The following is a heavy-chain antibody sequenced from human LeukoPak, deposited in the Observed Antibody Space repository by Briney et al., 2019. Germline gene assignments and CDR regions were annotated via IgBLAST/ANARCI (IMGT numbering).Heavy chain of an antibody. Sequence: SETLSLTCTVSGGSISSYYWSWVRQPAGKGLEWIGRIYTSGSTNYNPSLKSRVTMSVDPSKNQFSLKLSSVTAADTAVYYCARDSNYYPGIDYWGQGTLVTVSS. J-gene: IGHJ4*02. CDR2: IYTSGST. CDR1: GGSISSYY. V-gene: IGHV4-4*07. CDR3: ARDSNYYPGIDY. D-gene: IGHD4-11*01.